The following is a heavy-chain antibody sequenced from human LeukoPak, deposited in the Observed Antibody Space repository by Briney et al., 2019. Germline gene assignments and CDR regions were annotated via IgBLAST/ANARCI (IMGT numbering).Heavy chain of an antibody. J-gene: IGHJ4*02. CDR1: GYSFTSYW. CDR2: IYPGDSDT. CDR3: ARLEGPPNIVVVTAMDY. V-gene: IGHV5-51*01. Sequence: GESLKISCKGSGYSFTSYWIGWVRQMPGKGLEWMGIIYPGDSDTRYSPSFQGQVTISADKSISTAYLQWSSLKASDTAMYYCARLEGPPNIVVVTAMDYWGQGTLVTVSS. D-gene: IGHD2-21*02.